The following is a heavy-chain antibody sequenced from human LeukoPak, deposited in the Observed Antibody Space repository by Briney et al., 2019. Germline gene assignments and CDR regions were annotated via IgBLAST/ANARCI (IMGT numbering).Heavy chain of an antibody. CDR2: IYTSGST. Sequence: SETLSLTCTVSGGSISSYYWSWIRQPAGKGLEWIGRIYTSGSTNYNPSLKSRVTISVDTSKNQFSLKLSSVTAADTAVYYCARVMIVVRYYYYYYMDVWGKGTTVTVSS. CDR1: GGSISSYY. J-gene: IGHJ6*03. CDR3: ARVMIVVRYYYYYYMDV. V-gene: IGHV4-4*07. D-gene: IGHD3-22*01.